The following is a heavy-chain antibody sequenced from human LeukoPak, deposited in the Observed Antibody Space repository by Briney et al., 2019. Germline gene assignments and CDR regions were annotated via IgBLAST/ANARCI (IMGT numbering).Heavy chain of an antibody. CDR1: GGSFSGYY. D-gene: IGHD2-15*01. J-gene: IGHJ4*02. CDR2: INHSGST. CDR3: ARGRLGYCSGGSRYVFLV. Sequence: SETLSLTCAVYGGSFSGYYWSWIRQPPGKGLEWIGEINHSGSTNYNPSLKSRVTISVDTSKNQFSLKLSSVTAADTAVYYCARGRLGYCSGGSRYVFLVWGQGTLVTVSS. V-gene: IGHV4-34*01.